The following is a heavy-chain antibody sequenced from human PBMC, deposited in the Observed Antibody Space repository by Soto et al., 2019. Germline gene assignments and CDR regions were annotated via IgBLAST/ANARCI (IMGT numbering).Heavy chain of an antibody. V-gene: IGHV4-31*03. CDR2: IYYSGST. CDR1: GDSISSGGSY. Sequence: SVTCTVSGDSISSGGSYWSWIRQHPGKGLEWIGYIYYSGSTYYNPSLKSRVTISVDTSKNQFSLKLSSVTAADTAVYYCASGYCSGGSCYFAYYYGMDVWGQGTTVTVSS. CDR3: ASGYCSGGSCYFAYYYGMDV. J-gene: IGHJ6*02. D-gene: IGHD2-15*01.